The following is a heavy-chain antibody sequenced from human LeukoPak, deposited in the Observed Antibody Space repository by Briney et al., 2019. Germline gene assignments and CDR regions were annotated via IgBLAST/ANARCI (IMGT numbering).Heavy chain of an antibody. V-gene: IGHV3-23*01. CDR3: AKRYGDSTGWFFDF. Sequence: QTGGSLRLSCEGSRYSFDSYAMTWVRQAPGKGLEWVSSINGGGDITYYAESVKGRFTVSRDNSKNTLFLQMNSLRAEDTAVFYCAKRYGDSTGWFFDFWGQGSLVTVSS. J-gene: IGHJ4*02. D-gene: IGHD6-13*01. CDR1: RYSFDSYA. CDR2: INGGGDIT.